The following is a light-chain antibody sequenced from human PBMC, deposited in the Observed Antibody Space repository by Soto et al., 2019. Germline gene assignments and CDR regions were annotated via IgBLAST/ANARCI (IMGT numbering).Light chain of an antibody. V-gene: IGLV2-11*01. Sequence: QSALTQPRSVSGSPGQSVTISCTGTSSDVGGYDFVSWYRQYPGGAPRLLLYGVTYRPSDVSTRFSGSKSGSTASLTISGLQADDEADYYCSSYTSLNTVIFGGGTKVTVL. J-gene: IGLJ2*01. CDR2: GVT. CDR3: SSYTSLNTVI. CDR1: SSDVGGYDF.